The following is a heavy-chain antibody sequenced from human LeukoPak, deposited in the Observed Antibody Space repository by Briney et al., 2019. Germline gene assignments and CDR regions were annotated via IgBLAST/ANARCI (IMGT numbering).Heavy chain of an antibody. CDR3: ARDEYNNYGSGGYFDP. CDR1: GFIFVNHA. J-gene: IGHJ5*02. Sequence: GRSLRLSCAASGFIFVNHAMHWVRQAPGKGLEWLALISYDGRNRHYANSLRGRFIISRDNSRNTVYLQINNLRPEDTAIYYCARDEYNNYGSGGYFDPWGLGTLVTVSS. CDR2: ISYDGRNR. V-gene: IGHV3-30*04. D-gene: IGHD5-12*01.